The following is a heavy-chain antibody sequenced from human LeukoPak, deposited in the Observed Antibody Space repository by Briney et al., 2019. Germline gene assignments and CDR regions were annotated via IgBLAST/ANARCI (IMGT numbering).Heavy chain of an antibody. D-gene: IGHD3-16*02. Sequence: SGPTLVKPTQTLTLTCTFSGFSLSTSGVGVGWIRQPPGKALEWLALIYWNDDKRYSPSLKSRLTITKDTSKNQVVLTMTNMDPVDTATYYCAHRGSLLDDYVWGSYRPRFDYWGQGTLVTVSS. CDR3: AHRGSLLDDYVWGSYRPRFDY. CDR1: GFSLSTSGVG. J-gene: IGHJ4*02. CDR2: IYWNDDK. V-gene: IGHV2-5*01.